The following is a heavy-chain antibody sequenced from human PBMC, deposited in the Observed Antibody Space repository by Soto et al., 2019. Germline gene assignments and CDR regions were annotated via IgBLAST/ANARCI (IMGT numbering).Heavy chain of an antibody. Sequence: PGGSLRLSCAAAGFSVSTSHISWVRQAPGKGLEWVSVIYSGGSTYYADSVKGGFTISRDNSKNTLYLQMNSLRAEDTAVYYCARGSSGELDYWGQGTLVTVS. J-gene: IGHJ4*02. CDR3: ARGSSGELDY. V-gene: IGHV3-66*01. D-gene: IGHD3-22*01. CDR2: IYSGGST. CDR1: GFSVSTSH.